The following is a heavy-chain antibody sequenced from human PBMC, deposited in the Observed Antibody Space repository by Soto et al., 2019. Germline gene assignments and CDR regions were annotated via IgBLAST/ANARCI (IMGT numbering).Heavy chain of an antibody. D-gene: IGHD3-22*01. J-gene: IGHJ4*02. CDR1: GGSISSGDYY. CDR2: IYYSGST. V-gene: IGHV4-30-4*01. Sequence: PSETLSLTCTVSGGSISSGDYYWSWIRQPPGKGLEWIGYIYYSGSTYYNPSLKSRVTISVDTSKNQFSLKLSSVTAADTAVYYCARDSSMAGDYDAKDFDYWGQGTLVTVSS. CDR3: ARDSSMAGDYDAKDFDY.